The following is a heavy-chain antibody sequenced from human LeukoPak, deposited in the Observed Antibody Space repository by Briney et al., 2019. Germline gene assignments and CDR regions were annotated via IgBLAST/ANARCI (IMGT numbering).Heavy chain of an antibody. CDR2: IYTTGRT. Sequence: SETLSLICSVSGGSINSYWWSWIRQPAGKGLEFIGRIYTTGRTNYNPFLKSRVSMSVDTSKNKFSLELRSVTAADTAVYFCAGAGYTISSYRFDYWGPGALVTVSP. CDR3: AGAGYTISSYRFDY. CDR1: GGSINSYW. D-gene: IGHD3-16*02. J-gene: IGHJ4*02. V-gene: IGHV4-4*07.